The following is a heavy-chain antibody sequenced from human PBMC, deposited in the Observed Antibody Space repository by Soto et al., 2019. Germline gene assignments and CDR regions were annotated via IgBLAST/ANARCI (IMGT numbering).Heavy chain of an antibody. CDR1: GASVSSGDYY. J-gene: IGHJ4*02. CDR3: ARGGLYDFLSGLFD. Sequence: VHLQESGPGLVKPSQTLSLTCTVSGASVSSGDYYWNWIRQTPGKGLEWLGYIHDSGTTSYNPSLKSRLTISRDTSKNQVSLRLTSLSAADTAVYFCARGGLYDFLSGLFDWGQGRRVTISS. V-gene: IGHV4-30-4*01. D-gene: IGHD3-3*01. CDR2: IHDSGTT.